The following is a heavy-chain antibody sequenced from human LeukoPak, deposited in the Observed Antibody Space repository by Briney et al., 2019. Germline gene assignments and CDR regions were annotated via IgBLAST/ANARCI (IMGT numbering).Heavy chain of an antibody. V-gene: IGHV3-7*01. CDR3: ASIAAAGTEEFDY. Sequence: GGSLRLSCAASGFPFSSYWMSWVRQAPGKGLEWVANIKQDGSEKYYVDSVKGRFTISRDNAKNSLYLQMNSLRAEDTAVYYCASIAAAGTEEFDYGGQGTLVTVSS. D-gene: IGHD6-13*01. CDR1: GFPFSSYW. J-gene: IGHJ4*02. CDR2: IKQDGSEK.